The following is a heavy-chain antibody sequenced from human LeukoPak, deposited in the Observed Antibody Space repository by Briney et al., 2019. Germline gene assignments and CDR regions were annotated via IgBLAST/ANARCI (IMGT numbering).Heavy chain of an antibody. CDR3: ARVYGGPFDY. V-gene: IGHV5-51*01. Sequence: GESLKISCKGSGYSFSTYRIAWVRQMPGKGLEWMGIIYPGDSDTTYSPSFQGQVTISADRSISTAYLQWSSLKAADTPMYYCARVYGGPFDYWGQGTLVTVSS. CDR1: GYSFSTYR. D-gene: IGHD4-23*01. CDR2: IYPGDSDT. J-gene: IGHJ4*02.